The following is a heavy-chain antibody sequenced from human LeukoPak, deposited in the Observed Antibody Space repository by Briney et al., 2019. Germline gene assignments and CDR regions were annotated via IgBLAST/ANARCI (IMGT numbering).Heavy chain of an antibody. CDR1: GGSFSGYY. CDR3: ARDAASSGSYYIY. J-gene: IGHJ4*02. Sequence: SETLSLTCAVYGGSFSGYYWSWIRQPPGKGLEWIGEINHSGSTNYNPSLKSRVTISVDTSKNQFSLKLSFVTAADTAVYYCARDAASSGSYYIYWGQGTLVTVSS. D-gene: IGHD3-10*01. V-gene: IGHV4-34*01. CDR2: INHSGST.